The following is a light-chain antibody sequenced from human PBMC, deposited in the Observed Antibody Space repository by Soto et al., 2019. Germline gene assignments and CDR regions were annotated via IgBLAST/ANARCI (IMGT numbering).Light chain of an antibody. CDR3: QQSYSTPPT. CDR1: QPISTY. J-gene: IGKJ4*01. Sequence: DIQMTQCPSSLSASVGDRVTITCRASQPISTYLNWYQQKPGKAPKVLIYAASSLQAGVPLRFSGSGSGTDFTLTISSLQPEDFATYYCQQSYSTPPTFGGGTKVDI. CDR2: AAS. V-gene: IGKV1-39*01.